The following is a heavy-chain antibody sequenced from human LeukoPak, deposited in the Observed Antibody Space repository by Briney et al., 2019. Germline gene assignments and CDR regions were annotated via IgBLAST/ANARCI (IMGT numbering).Heavy chain of an antibody. D-gene: IGHD4-17*01. Sequence: PGRSLRLSCAASGFTFSNAWMSWVRQAPGKGLEWVSGINWNGGRTGYADSVKGRFTISRDNAKNSLYLQMNSLRAEDTALYYCARDYDYGDYPGYWGQGTLVTVSS. J-gene: IGHJ4*02. V-gene: IGHV3-20*04. CDR3: ARDYDYGDYPGY. CDR1: GFTFSNAW. CDR2: INWNGGRT.